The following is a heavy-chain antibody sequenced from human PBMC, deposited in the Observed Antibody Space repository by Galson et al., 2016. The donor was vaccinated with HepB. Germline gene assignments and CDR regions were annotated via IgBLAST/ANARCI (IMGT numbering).Heavy chain of an antibody. CDR2: NPNSGGT. D-gene: IGHD4-17*01. V-gene: IGHV1-2*02. J-gene: IGHJ4*02. CDR3: ARSTGNYFDY. Sequence: NPNSGGTNYAQRFQGRVTMTRDTSISTVYMELSRLTSDDTAVFYCARSTGNYFDYWGRGTLVTLSS.